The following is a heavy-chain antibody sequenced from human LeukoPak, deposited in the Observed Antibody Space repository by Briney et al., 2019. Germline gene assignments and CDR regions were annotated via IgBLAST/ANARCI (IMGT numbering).Heavy chain of an antibody. V-gene: IGHV4-59*12. D-gene: IGHD3-3*01. J-gene: IGHJ6*03. CDR1: GGSISNYY. Sequence: PSETLSLTCTVSGGSISNYYWNWIRQPPGKGLEWIGYIYYSGTTNYNPSLKSRVSMSVDTSKNQFSLKLSSVTAADTAVYYCARGRRMDFWSGYYGVGRYYYYMDVWGKGTTVTVSS. CDR3: ARGRRMDFWSGYYGVGRYYYYMDV. CDR2: IYYSGTT.